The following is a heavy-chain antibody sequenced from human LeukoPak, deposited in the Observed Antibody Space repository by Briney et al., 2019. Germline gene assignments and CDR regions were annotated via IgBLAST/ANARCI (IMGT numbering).Heavy chain of an antibody. V-gene: IGHV3-30*02. CDR3: AKDVVGATGVFDY. J-gene: IGHJ4*02. CDR2: IRYDGSNK. CDR1: GFTFSSYG. D-gene: IGHD1-26*01. Sequence: PGGSLRLSCAASGFTFSSYGMHWVRQAPGKGLEWVAFIRYDGSNKYYADSVKGRFTISRDNSKNTLYLQMNSLRAEDTAVYYCAKDVVGATGVFDYWGQGTLVTVSS.